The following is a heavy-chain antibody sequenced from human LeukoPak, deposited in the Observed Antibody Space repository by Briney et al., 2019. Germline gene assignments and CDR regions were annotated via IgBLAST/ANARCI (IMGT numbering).Heavy chain of an antibody. J-gene: IGHJ4*02. V-gene: IGHV1-69*13. D-gene: IGHD6-13*01. CDR1: GGTFSSYA. CDR3: ARGREKQQLYFDY. CDR2: IIPIFGTA. Sequence: GASVKVSCKASGGTFSSYAFSWVRQAPGQGLEWMGGIIPIFGTANYAQKFQGRVTITADESTSTAYMELSSLRSEDTAVYYCARGREKQQLYFDYWGQGTLVTVSS.